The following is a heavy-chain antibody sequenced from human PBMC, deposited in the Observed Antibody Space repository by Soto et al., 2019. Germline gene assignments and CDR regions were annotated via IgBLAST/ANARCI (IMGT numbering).Heavy chain of an antibody. CDR3: AKTVTTVTDAQYYYHCMDV. J-gene: IGHJ6*02. CDR2: ISAYNGNR. CDR1: GFTFTGYG. D-gene: IGHD4-17*01. Sequence: QVQLVQSGAEVKTPGASVKVSCKASGFTFTGYGINWVRQAPGQGLEWMGWISAYNGNRNFAQKLQGRVTMTTDTSTSTAYRELGSLTSDDTAVYYCAKTVTTVTDAQYYYHCMDVWGRGTTVTVSS. V-gene: IGHV1-18*04.